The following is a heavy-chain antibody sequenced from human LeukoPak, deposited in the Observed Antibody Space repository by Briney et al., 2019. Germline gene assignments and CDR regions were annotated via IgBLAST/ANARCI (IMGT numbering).Heavy chain of an antibody. D-gene: IGHD3-22*01. CDR3: AKSSSGYCRRLDY. CDR2: ISGSGDKT. Sequence: GGSLRLSCAVSGFPFRDFAMSWVRQTPGKGLEWVSAISGSGDKTYYAASVKDRFTISRDNSNNTLHLLMNSLRADDTALYYCAKSSSGYCRRLDYWGQGTLVTVSS. J-gene: IGHJ4*02. CDR1: GFPFRDFA. V-gene: IGHV3-23*01.